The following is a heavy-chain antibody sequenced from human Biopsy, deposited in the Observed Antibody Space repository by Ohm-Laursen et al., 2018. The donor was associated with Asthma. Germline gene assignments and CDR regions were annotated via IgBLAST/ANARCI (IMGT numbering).Heavy chain of an antibody. Sequence: ASVKVSCKTSGCTFNSAGITWVRQAPGQGLEWMGWISVYNGNTKVAQKLQDRVTMITDTSTNTAYMELRSLRSADTAVYFCARAVDYSHYYGIDVWGQGTTVTVS. J-gene: IGHJ6*02. D-gene: IGHD3-10*01. CDR2: ISVYNGNT. CDR3: ARAVDYSHYYGIDV. V-gene: IGHV1-18*01. CDR1: GCTFNSAG.